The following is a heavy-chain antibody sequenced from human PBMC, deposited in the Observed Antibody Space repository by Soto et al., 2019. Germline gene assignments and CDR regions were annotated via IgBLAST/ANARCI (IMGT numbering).Heavy chain of an antibody. V-gene: IGHV4-30-2*01. D-gene: IGHD5-12*01. CDR2: IYPSGTI. J-gene: IGHJ4*02. CDR3: ATYTAYAKYYFDY. CDR1: CVSIITNGFS. Sequence: PSETLSLTCAFSCVSIITNGFSWAWIRQPPGKGLEWIGYIYPSGTIFYNPSLNGRVTISLGTSDNQFSLRLTSVTAADTAVYFCATYTAYAKYYFDYWGRGTLVTVSS.